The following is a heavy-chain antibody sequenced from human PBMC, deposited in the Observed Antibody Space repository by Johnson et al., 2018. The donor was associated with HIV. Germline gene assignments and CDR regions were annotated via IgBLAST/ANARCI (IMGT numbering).Heavy chain of an antibody. D-gene: IGHD6-13*01. CDR3: ARSMRAAAGTLDAFDI. CDR1: GFTVRSNY. CDR2: ISYDGNNK. J-gene: IGHJ3*02. Sequence: QVQLMESGGGLIQPGGSLRLSCAASGFTVRSNYMSWVRQGPGKGLEWVAVISYDGNNKYYADSVKGRFTISRDNSKNTLYLQMNSLRGEDTAVYYCARSMRAAAGTLDAFDIWGQGTMVTVSS. V-gene: IGHV3-30-3*01.